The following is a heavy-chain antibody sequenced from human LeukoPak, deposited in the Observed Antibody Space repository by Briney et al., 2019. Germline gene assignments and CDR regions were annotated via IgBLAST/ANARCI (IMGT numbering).Heavy chain of an antibody. Sequence: SETLSLTCAVYGGSFSGYYWSWIRQPPGKGLEWIWEINHSGSTNYNPSLKSRVTISVDTSKNQFSLKLSSVTAADTAVYYCARKDRGWLRPQRGYYYYMDVWGKGTTVTVSS. V-gene: IGHV4-34*01. D-gene: IGHD5-12*01. CDR3: ARKDRGWLRPQRGYYYYMDV. CDR1: GGSFSGYY. CDR2: INHSGST. J-gene: IGHJ6*03.